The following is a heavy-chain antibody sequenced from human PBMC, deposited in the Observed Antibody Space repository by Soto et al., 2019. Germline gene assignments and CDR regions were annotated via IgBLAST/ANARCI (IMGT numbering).Heavy chain of an antibody. Sequence: GGSLRLSCAASGFTFSSYSMNWVRQAPGKGLEWVSSISSSSSYIYYADSVKGRFTISRDNAKNSLYLQMNSLRAEDTAVYYCARDRLSSGWYREIDYWDQGTLVTVSS. D-gene: IGHD6-19*01. CDR2: ISSSSSYI. CDR1: GFTFSSYS. V-gene: IGHV3-21*01. CDR3: ARDRLSSGWYREIDY. J-gene: IGHJ4*02.